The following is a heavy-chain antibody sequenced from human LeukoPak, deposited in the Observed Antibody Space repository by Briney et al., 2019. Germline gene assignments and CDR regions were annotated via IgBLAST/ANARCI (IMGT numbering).Heavy chain of an antibody. CDR2: ISSSSSYI. V-gene: IGHV3-21*01. CDR3: AGVGNDFWSGYYGY. CDR1: GFTFSSYS. D-gene: IGHD3-3*01. J-gene: IGHJ4*02. Sequence: PAGSLRLSCAASGFTFSSYSMNWVRQAPGKGLEWVSSISSSSSYIYYADSVKGRFTISRDNAKNSLYLQMNSLSAEDTAVYYCAGVGNDFWSGYYGYWGQGTLVTVSS.